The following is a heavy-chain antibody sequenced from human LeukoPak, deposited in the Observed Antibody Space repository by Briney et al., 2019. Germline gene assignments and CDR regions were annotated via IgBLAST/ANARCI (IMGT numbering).Heavy chain of an antibody. V-gene: IGHV4-61*02. CDR1: GGSISSGSYY. J-gene: IGHJ4*02. CDR2: IYTSGST. CDR3: ARDTADFWSGYPYYFDY. D-gene: IGHD3-3*01. Sequence: SETLSLTCTVSGGSISSGSYYWSWIRQPAGKGLEWIGRIYTSGSTNYNPSLKSRVTISVDTSKNQSSLKLSSVTAADTAVYYCARDTADFWSGYPYYFDYWGQGTLVTVSS.